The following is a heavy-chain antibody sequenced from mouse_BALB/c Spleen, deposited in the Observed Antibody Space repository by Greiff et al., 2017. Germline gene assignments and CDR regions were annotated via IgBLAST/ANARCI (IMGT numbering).Heavy chain of an antibody. V-gene: IGHV3-6*02. J-gene: IGHJ4*01. D-gene: IGHD2-4*01. CDR1: GYSITSGYY. CDR3: ARVDYDYDGAMDY. CDR2: ISYDGSN. Sequence: ESGPGLVKPSQSLSLTCSVTGYSITSGYYWNWIRQFPGNKLEWMGYISYDGSNNYNPSLKNRISITRDTSKNQFFLKLNSVTTEDTATYYCARVDYDYDGAMDYWGQGTSVTVSS.